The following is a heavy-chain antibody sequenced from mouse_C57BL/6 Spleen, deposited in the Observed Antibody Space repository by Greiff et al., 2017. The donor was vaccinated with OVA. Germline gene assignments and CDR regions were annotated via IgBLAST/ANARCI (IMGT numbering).Heavy chain of an antibody. V-gene: IGHV1-61*01. CDR2: IYPSDSET. CDR1: GYTFTSYW. D-gene: IGHD4-1*01. J-gene: IGHJ2*01. Sequence: VQLQQPGAELVRPGSSVKLSCKASGYTFTSYWMDWVKQRPGQGLEWIGNIYPSDSETHYNQKFKDKATLTVDKSSSTAYMQLSSLTSEDSAVYYCARELGDFDYWGQGTTLTVSS. CDR3: ARELGDFDY.